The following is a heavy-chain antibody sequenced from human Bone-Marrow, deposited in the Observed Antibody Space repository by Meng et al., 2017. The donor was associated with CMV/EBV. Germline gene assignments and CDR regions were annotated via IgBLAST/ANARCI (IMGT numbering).Heavy chain of an antibody. Sequence: AGSLRLSCAVSSGSFSGYYWSWIRQPPGKGLEWIGEINHSGSIKYNPSLKSRVTISVDTYKNQFSLKLSSVTAADTAVYYCVRKGKYYYNNCARNEFDIWGQGTMVTVSS. D-gene: IGHD3-10*01. CDR2: INHSGSI. CDR3: VRKGKYYYNNCARNEFDI. J-gene: IGHJ3*02. CDR1: SGSFSGYY. V-gene: IGHV4-34*01.